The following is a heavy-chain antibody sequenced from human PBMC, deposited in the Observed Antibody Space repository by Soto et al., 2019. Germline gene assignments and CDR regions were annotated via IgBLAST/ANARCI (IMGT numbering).Heavy chain of an antibody. J-gene: IGHJ4*02. CDR2: IFYSGST. D-gene: IGHD3-10*01. Sequence: QVQLQESGPGLVKPSQTLSLTCTVSGGSINSGGYYWSWIRQHPGKGLEWIGYIFYSGSTYYNPSLKSRVTISVDMPNNQFSLKLSSVTAADTAVYSCARVGGSGSPFDNWGQGTLVTVSS. CDR1: GGSINSGGYY. V-gene: IGHV4-31*03. CDR3: ARVGGSGSPFDN.